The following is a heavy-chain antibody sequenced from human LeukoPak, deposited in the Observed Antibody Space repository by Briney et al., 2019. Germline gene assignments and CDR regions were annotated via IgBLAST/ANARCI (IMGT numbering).Heavy chain of an antibody. CDR2: INHSGST. D-gene: IGHD3-22*01. CDR3: ARETTYYYDSSGYPDAFDI. Sequence: PSETLSLTCAVYGGSFSGYYWSWIRQPPGKGLEWIGEINHSGSTNYNPSLKSRVTISVDTSKNQFSLKLSSVTAADTAVYYCARETTYYYDSSGYPDAFDIWGQGTMVTVSS. V-gene: IGHV4-34*01. J-gene: IGHJ3*02. CDR1: GGSFSGYY.